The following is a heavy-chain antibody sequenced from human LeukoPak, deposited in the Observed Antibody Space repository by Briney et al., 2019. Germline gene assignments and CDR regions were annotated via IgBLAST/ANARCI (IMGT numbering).Heavy chain of an antibody. J-gene: IGHJ6*04. D-gene: IGHD2-2*01. CDR3: ARDGRSAAIGDYYYGMDV. Sequence: GRSLRLSCAASGFTFSSYGMHWVRQTPGRGLEWVAVISFDGSNTYYVDSVKGRFTISRDNSKNTLYLQMNSLRAEDTAVYYCARDGRSAAIGDYYYGMDVWGKGTTVTVSS. CDR1: GFTFSSYG. CDR2: ISFDGSNT. V-gene: IGHV3-30*03.